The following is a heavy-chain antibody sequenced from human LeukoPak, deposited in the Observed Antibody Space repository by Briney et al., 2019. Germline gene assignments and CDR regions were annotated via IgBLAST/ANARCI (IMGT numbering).Heavy chain of an antibody. CDR1: GYTFTSYG. V-gene: IGHV1-18*01. J-gene: IGHJ4*02. CDR2: ISAYNGNT. D-gene: IGHD6-6*01. CDR3: ARVIPSSSPLDY. Sequence: GASVKVSCKASGYTFTSYGISCVRQAPGQGLEWMGCISAYNGNTNYAQTLQGRVTMTTDTSTSTAYMELRSLRSDDTAVYYCARVIPSSSPLDYWGQGTLVTVSS.